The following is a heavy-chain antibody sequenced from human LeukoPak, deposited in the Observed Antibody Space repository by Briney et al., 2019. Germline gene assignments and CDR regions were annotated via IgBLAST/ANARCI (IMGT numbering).Heavy chain of an antibody. CDR3: ARSPPASPFDY. CDR1: GFTFSTYA. CDR2: ISYDGSNT. V-gene: IGHV3-30-3*01. Sequence: GRSLRLSCAASGFTFSTYAIHWVRRAPGKGLEWVAVISYDGSNTYYADSVKGRFTISRDNSKNTLYLQMTSLRAEDTAVYYCARSPPASPFDYWGQGTLVTVSS. D-gene: IGHD2-2*01. J-gene: IGHJ4*02.